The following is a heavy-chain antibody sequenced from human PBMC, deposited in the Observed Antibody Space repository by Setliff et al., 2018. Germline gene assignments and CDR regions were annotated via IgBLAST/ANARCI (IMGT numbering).Heavy chain of an antibody. D-gene: IGHD2-2*01. V-gene: IGHV1-8*02. CDR3: ARGAVPGGVSAFDI. CDR1: GYTFTSYD. CDR2: MNPNSGNT. J-gene: IGHJ3*02. Sequence: ASVKVSCKASGYTFTSYDINWVRQATGQGLEWMGWMNPNSGNTGYAQKFQGRVTMTRNTSISTAYMELSSLRSEDTAVYYCARGAVPGGVSAFDIWGQGIMVTVSS.